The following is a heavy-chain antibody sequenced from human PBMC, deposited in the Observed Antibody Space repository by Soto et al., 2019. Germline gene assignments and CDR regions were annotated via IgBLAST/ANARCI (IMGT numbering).Heavy chain of an antibody. CDR1: GYTFTSYG. CDR3: ARDVVTMRFDH. D-gene: IGHD2-21*02. V-gene: IGHV1-18*04. J-gene: IGHJ5*02. CDR2: ISAYHGNT. Sequence: QVQLVQSGAEVQKPGASVKVSCKASGYTFTSYGISCVRQAPGQGLEWMGWISAYHGNTNYAQNLEGRVTMTTDTTTSTAYMERRRLRAVDTAVYYCARDVVTMRFDHWGQGTLVTVSS.